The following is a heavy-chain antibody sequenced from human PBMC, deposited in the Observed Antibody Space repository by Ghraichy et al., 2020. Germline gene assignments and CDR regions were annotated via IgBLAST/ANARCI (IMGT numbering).Heavy chain of an antibody. CDR3: ARVGGAYGSGDDY. Sequence: VANIKQDGSDNYYVESVKGRFTISRDNAKNSLYLQMNSLRVDDTAVYYCARVGGAYGSGDDYWG. J-gene: IGHJ4*01. CDR2: IKQDGSDN. V-gene: IGHV3-7*03. D-gene: IGHD3-10*01.